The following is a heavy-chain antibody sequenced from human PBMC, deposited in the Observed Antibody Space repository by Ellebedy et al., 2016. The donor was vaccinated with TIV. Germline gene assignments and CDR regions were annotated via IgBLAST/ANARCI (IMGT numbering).Heavy chain of an antibody. D-gene: IGHD4-17*01. Sequence: SETLSLTXSVSGDSISSSSYFWGWIRQPPGKGLDWIGIIYYSGSTYYNPSLNIRVTISIDTSKNQFSLNLSSVTAADTAVYYCARPLRSTVTTSIYFDYWGQGTLVTVSS. CDR1: GDSISSSSYF. J-gene: IGHJ4*02. CDR3: ARPLRSTVTTSIYFDY. CDR2: IYYSGST. V-gene: IGHV4-39*01.